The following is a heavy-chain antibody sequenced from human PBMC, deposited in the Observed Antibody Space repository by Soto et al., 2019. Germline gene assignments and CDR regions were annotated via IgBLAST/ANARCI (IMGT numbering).Heavy chain of an antibody. V-gene: IGHV3-23*01. CDR1: GFTFSSYA. J-gene: IGHJ4*02. CDR2: ICRSGKDT. CDR3: AKGGATSCYSAGDY. D-gene: IGHD2-2*01. Sequence: PGGSLRLSCAATGFTFSSYAMNWVRQVPGKGLEWVSVICRSGKDTYYADSVKGRFTISRDDSKNTVHLQMNSLRAEDTAVYYCAKGGATSCYSAGDYWGQGTLVTVSS.